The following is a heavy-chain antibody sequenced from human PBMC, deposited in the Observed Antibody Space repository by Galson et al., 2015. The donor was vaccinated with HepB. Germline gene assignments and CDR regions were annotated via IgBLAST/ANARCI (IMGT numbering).Heavy chain of an antibody. V-gene: IGHV1-69*13. D-gene: IGHD2-2*02. J-gene: IGHJ6*02. CDR1: GGTFSNFA. Sequence: SVKVSCKASGGTFSNFAISWVRQAPGRGLEWMGGIFPIFGSTNYAQKFQGRVTITADESTSTVYMELSSLRSEDMAVYFCARDEDDIVVVPAALPYYYFGMDVWGQGTTVTVSS. CDR3: ARDEDDIVVVPAALPYYYFGMDV. CDR2: IFPIFGST.